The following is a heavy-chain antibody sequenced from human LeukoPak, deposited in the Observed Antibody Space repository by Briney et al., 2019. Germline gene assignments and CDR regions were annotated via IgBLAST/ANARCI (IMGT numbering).Heavy chain of an antibody. CDR1: GASISGYF. J-gene: IGHJ6*02. V-gene: IGHV4-59*01. Sequence: KSSETLSLTCTVSGASISGYFWSWIRQPPGKGLEWIGYISSSGNTNYNPSLKSRVTISVDTSKNRFSLKLNSVTAADTAVFYCARVPPSTYYYYGMDVWGQGTTVTVSS. CDR3: ARVPPSTYYYYGMDV. CDR2: ISSSGNT.